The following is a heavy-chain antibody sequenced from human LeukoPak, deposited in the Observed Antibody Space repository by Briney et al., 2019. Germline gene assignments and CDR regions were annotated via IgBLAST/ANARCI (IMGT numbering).Heavy chain of an antibody. Sequence: GGSMRLSCAASGFTFSSYEMNWVRQAPGKGLEWVSYISSSGSTIYYADSVKGRFTISRDNAKNSLYLQMNSLRAEDTAVYYCARVWAEMAFDWGQGTVVTVSS. J-gene: IGHJ4*02. CDR1: GFTFSSYE. D-gene: IGHD5-24*01. CDR2: ISSSGSTI. CDR3: ARVWAEMAFD. V-gene: IGHV3-48*03.